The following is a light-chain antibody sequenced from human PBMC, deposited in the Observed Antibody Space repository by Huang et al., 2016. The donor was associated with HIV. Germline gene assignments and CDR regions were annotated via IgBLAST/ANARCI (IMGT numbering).Light chain of an antibody. Sequence: EIIMTQSPATLSLSPGEGASLSCRANQSVATNLAWYLHRPGQSPRILIFGASTRASGLPGRFSGSGSGTQFTLTVSGLQSEDFAVYYCQQYHNWPYTFGQGTELEI. CDR3: QQYHNWPYT. V-gene: IGKV3-15*01. CDR1: QSVATN. CDR2: GAS. J-gene: IGKJ2*01.